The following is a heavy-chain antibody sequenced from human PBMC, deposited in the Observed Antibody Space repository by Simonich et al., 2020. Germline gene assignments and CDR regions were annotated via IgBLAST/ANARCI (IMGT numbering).Heavy chain of an antibody. V-gene: IGHV3-74*01. CDR2: SNRDASST. Sequence: EVQLVESGGGLVQPGGSLRLSCAASGFTLRSYWMHWVGQAPGKGLVGDSLSNRDASSTSYADSVKGRFTISRDNAKTTLYLQMNSLRAEDTAVYYCARDYSNYDAFDIWGQGTMVTVSS. J-gene: IGHJ3*02. CDR3: ARDYSNYDAFDI. D-gene: IGHD4-4*01. CDR1: GFTLRSYW.